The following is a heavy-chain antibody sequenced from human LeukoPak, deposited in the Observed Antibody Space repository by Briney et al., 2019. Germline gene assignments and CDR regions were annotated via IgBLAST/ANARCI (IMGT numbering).Heavy chain of an antibody. D-gene: IGHD6-13*01. CDR3: ASEGSSSSWPYFDY. CDR1: GFTFSSYA. Sequence: GRSLRLSCAASGFTFSSYAMHWVRQAPGKGLEWVAVISYDGSNKYYADSVKGRFTISRDNSKNTLYLQMNSLRAEDTAVYYCASEGSSSSWPYFDYWGQGTLVTVSS. CDR2: ISYDGSNK. V-gene: IGHV3-30*04. J-gene: IGHJ4*02.